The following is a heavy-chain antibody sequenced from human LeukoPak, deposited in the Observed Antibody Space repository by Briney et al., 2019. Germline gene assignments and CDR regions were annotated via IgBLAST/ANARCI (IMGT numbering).Heavy chain of an antibody. CDR1: GFTFSDYA. D-gene: IGHD3-9*01. CDR3: ATDAYFDMRGGPRR. V-gene: IGHV3-48*01. Sequence: GGSLRLSCAASGFTFSDYAMNWVRQAPGKGLEWIPYISSSSNTIYYADSVQGRITISRDNAKNSLYLQMNSLRAEDTAVYYCATDAYFDMRGGPRRWGQGTLVSVSS. J-gene: IGHJ1*01. CDR2: ISSSSNTI.